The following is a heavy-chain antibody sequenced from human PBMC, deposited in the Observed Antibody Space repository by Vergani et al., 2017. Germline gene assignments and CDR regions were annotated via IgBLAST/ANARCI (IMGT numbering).Heavy chain of an antibody. Sequence: QVQLVQSGAEVKKPGASVKVPCKASGYPFTSYYMHWVRQAPGQGLEWMGWINPNSGGTNFAQKFQGRVTMTRDTSISPAYMELSRLRSDDTAVYYWARDSSGYQNYYYGMDVWGQGTTVTVSS. CDR2: INPNSGGT. D-gene: IGHD3-22*01. V-gene: IGHV1-2*02. J-gene: IGHJ6*02. CDR3: ARDSSGYQNYYYGMDV. CDR1: GYPFTSYY.